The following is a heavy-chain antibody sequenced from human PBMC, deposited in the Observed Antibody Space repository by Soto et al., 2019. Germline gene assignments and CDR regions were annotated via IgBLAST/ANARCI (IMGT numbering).Heavy chain of an antibody. CDR2: INTFNGNT. Sequence: QVHLVQSESEVKMPGASVKVSCKTSGYTFSDYGVSWVRQAPGQGLEWMGWINTFNGNTKYNQKFQGRGTFSIDTSTRTVFLELTSLKFDDAAVYYCAIGFIPENYWGQGTRVTVSS. CDR1: GYTFSDYG. D-gene: IGHD2-2*01. CDR3: AIGFIPENY. J-gene: IGHJ4*02. V-gene: IGHV1-18*01.